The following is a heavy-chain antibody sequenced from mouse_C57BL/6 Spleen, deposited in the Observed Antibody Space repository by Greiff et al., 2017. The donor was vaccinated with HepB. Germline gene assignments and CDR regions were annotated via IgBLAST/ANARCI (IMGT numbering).Heavy chain of an antibody. CDR2: IHPNSGST. Sequence: VQLQQPGAELVKPGASVKLSCKASGYTFTSYWMHWVKQRPGQGLEWIGMIHPNSGSTNYNEKFKSKATLTVDKSSSTAYMQLSSLTSEDSAVYYCGRGGYYGNSGDAMDYWGQGTSVTVSS. CDR3: GRGGYYGNSGDAMDY. CDR1: GYTFTSYW. D-gene: IGHD2-1*01. J-gene: IGHJ4*01. V-gene: IGHV1-64*01.